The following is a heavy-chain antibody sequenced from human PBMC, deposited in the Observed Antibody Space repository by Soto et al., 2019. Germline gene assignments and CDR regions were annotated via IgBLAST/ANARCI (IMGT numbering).Heavy chain of an antibody. D-gene: IGHD6-19*01. CDR3: SRGADSGWYPTRLDV. V-gene: IGHV6-1*01. J-gene: IGHJ6*02. CDR2: TYYRSKWYT. Sequence: QVPLHLSGPGLVKPSQTLSLTCAIFGDSVSSNTAAWNWIRQSPSRGLEWLGRTYYRSKWYTDYAVSVKIRITINPDTSKNQLSLQLSYVTPEVSAVYYCSRGADSGWYPTRLDVWGQGTTVTVSS. CDR1: GDSVSSNTAA.